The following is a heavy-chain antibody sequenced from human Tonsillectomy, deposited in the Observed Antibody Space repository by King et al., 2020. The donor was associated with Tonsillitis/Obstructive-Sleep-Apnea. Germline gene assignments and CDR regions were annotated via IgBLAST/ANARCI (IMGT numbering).Heavy chain of an antibody. CDR1: GGSFSGYY. V-gene: IGHV4-34*01. CDR3: ARGVGHCSSTSCPS. D-gene: IGHD2-2*01. CDR2: INHSGST. J-gene: IGHJ4*02. Sequence: VQQQQWGAGLLKPSETLSLTCAVYGGSFSGYYWSWIRQPPGKGLEWIGEINHSGSTNYNPSLKSRVTISVDTSKNQFSLKLSSVTAADTAVYYCARGVGHCSSTSCPSWGQGTLVTVSS.